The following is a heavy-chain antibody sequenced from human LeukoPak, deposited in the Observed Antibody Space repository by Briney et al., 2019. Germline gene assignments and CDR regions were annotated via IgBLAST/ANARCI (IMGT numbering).Heavy chain of an antibody. J-gene: IGHJ4*02. CDR2: ITPSSTTI. D-gene: IGHD6-13*01. V-gene: IGHV3-48*02. CDR1: GFTFSSSI. CDR3: AGDLGSSTDY. Sequence: GGSVRLSCAASGFTFSSSIMNWVRQAPGKGLEWVSYITPSSTTIHYADSVKGRFTISRDNAKNSLYLQMNSLRDEDTAVYYCAGDLGSSTDYWGQGNPVTLSS.